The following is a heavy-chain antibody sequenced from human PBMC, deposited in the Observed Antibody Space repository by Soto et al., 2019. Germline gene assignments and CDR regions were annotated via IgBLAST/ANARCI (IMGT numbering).Heavy chain of an antibody. J-gene: IGHJ6*02. CDR2: TYYRSKWYN. D-gene: IGHD1-1*01. CDR3: AREGEPNWNYYSYGMDV. Sequence: SQTLSLTCAISGDSVSSNSAAWNWIRQSPSRGLEWLGRTYYRSKWYNDYAVSVKSRITINPDTSKNQFSLQLNSVTPEDTAVYYCAREGEPNWNYYSYGMDVWGQGTTVTVSS. V-gene: IGHV6-1*01. CDR1: GDSVSSNSAA.